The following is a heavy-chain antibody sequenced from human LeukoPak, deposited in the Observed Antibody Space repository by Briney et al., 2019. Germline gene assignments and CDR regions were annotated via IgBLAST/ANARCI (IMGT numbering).Heavy chain of an antibody. J-gene: IGHJ4*02. CDR2: INHSGST. CDR1: GVSFSVYY. Sequence: PSETLSLTCAVYGVSFSVYYWSWIRQPPGKGLEWIGEINHSGSTNYNPSLKRRDTTSVDTSKNQFSLKLSSVPATDTAVYYCARSRGTMVRGAPVRHWGQGTLVTVSS. CDR3: ARSRGTMVRGAPVRH. D-gene: IGHD3-10*01. V-gene: IGHV4-34*01.